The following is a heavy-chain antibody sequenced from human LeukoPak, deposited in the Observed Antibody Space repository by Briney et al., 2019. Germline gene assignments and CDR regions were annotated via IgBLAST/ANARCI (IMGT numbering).Heavy chain of an antibody. CDR2: ISGSGGST. Sequence: GGSLRLSCAASGFTFSGYAMSWVRQAPGKGLEWVSAISGSGGSTYYADSVKGRFTISRDNSKNTLYLQMNSLRAEDTAVYYCAKSGDSSGKYYFDYWGQGTLVTVSS. CDR3: AKSGDSSGKYYFDY. CDR1: GFTFSGYA. D-gene: IGHD3-22*01. J-gene: IGHJ4*02. V-gene: IGHV3-23*01.